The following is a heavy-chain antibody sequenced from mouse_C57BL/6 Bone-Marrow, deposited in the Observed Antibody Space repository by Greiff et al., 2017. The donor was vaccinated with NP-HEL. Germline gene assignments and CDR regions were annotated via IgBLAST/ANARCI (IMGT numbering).Heavy chain of an antibody. Sequence: EVMLVESEGGLVQPGSSMKLSCTASGFTFSDYYMAWVRQVPEKGLEWVANINYDGSSTYYLDSLKSRFIISRDNAKNILYLQMSSLKSEDTATYYCARHGIYYFDYWGQGTTLTVSS. CDR1: GFTFSDYY. CDR2: INYDGSST. CDR3: ARHGIYYFDY. V-gene: IGHV5-16*01. J-gene: IGHJ2*01.